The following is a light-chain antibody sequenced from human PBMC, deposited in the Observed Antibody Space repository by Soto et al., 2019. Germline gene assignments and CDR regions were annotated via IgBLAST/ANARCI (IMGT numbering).Light chain of an antibody. CDR1: QSVSATY. CDR2: ATS. V-gene: IGKV3-20*01. J-gene: IGKJ1*01. Sequence: EIVLTQSPATLSLSPGERATLSCRASQSVSATYLAWYQQKPAQPPRLLIYATSTRSTGIPDRFIGSGSGTDFTLTITRLEPEDFALYYCQQYSSSPWTFGQGTKVDI. CDR3: QQYSSSPWT.